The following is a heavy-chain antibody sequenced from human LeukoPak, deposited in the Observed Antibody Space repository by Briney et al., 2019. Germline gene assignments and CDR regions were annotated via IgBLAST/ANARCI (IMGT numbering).Heavy chain of an antibody. D-gene: IGHD4-23*01. J-gene: IGHJ4*02. CDR1: GGSITTSNYY. CDR3: ASDYGANSGY. Sequence: SETLSLTCTVSGGSITTSNYYWAWIRQPPGKGLVWIGSIYFSGSAYYNPSPKSRVSMSVDTSKNQFSLKVTSVTAADTGVYYCASDYGANSGYWGQGTLVTVSS. CDR2: IYFSGSA. V-gene: IGHV4-39*01.